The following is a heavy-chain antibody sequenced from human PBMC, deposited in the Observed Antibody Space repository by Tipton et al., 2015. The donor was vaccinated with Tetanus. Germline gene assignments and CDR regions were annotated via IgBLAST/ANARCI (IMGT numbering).Heavy chain of an antibody. D-gene: IGHD3-16*01. CDR1: GGSISSYY. V-gene: IGHV4-59*06. CDR2: IYYSGST. Sequence: GLVKPSETLSLTCTVSGGSISSYYWSWIRQPAGKGLEWIGYIYYSGSTYYNPSLKSRVTISVDTSKNQFSLKLSSVTAADTAVYYCVRGSRVLGPWFYWGQGTLVTVSS. CDR3: VRGSRVLGPWFY. J-gene: IGHJ4*02.